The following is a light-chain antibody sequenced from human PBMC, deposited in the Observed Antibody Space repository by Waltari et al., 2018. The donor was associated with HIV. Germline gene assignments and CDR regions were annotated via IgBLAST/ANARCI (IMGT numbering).Light chain of an antibody. J-gene: IGKJ4*01. CDR1: VYINKY. CDR2: GAS. Sequence: DVQMTQSPSSLSASVGDKVTITCRTSVYINKYLNWYQQRPGEAPNLLIYGASTLQSGVPSRFSGSASGTTFTLTITSLRPEDAATYYCQQTYDVPIAFGGGTKVEI. CDR3: QQTYDVPIA. V-gene: IGKV1-39*01.